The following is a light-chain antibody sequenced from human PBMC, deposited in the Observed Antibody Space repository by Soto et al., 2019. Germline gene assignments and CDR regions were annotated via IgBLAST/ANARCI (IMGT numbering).Light chain of an antibody. CDR2: GAS. V-gene: IGKV3-11*01. CDR1: QSVSSN. J-gene: IGKJ1*01. CDR3: QQRSNWPRT. Sequence: EIVMTQSPGILSVSPGERATLSYGASQSVSSNLAWYQQKPGQAPRLLIYGASTRATGIPARFSGSGSGTDFTLTISSLEPEDFAVYYCQQRSNWPRTFGQGTKVDIK.